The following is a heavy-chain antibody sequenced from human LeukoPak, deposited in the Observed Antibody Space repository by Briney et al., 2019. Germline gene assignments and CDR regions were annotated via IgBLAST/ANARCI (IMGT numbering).Heavy chain of an antibody. Sequence: SVKVSCKASGGTFTTYAISWVRQAPGQGLEWMGGIIPIFGTVNYAQKFQGRVTITADKSTSTAYMELSSLRSEDTAVYYCARSLFRFLEWSYRSYYYYYMDVWGKGTTVTVSS. V-gene: IGHV1-69*06. CDR1: GGTFTTYA. D-gene: IGHD3-3*01. J-gene: IGHJ6*03. CDR2: IIPIFGTV. CDR3: ARSLFRFLEWSYRSYYYYYMDV.